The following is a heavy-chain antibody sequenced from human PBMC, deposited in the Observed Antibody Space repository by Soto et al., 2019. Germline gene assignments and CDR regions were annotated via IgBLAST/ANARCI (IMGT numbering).Heavy chain of an antibody. CDR3: VRGGSNYAS. CDR1: GFTFSDSW. CDR2: IKPDESEK. J-gene: IGHJ5*02. Sequence: GGSLRLSCTASGFTFSDSWMTWVRQAPGKGLEWVARIKPDESEKKYADSVKGRFSISRDNAKNSMYLQMDSLRGEDTAVYYCVRGGSNYASWGQGTLVTVSS. V-gene: IGHV3-7*01. D-gene: IGHD4-4*01.